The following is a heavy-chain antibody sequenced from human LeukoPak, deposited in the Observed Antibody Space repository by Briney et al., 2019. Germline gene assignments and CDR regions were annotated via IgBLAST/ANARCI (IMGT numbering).Heavy chain of an antibody. V-gene: IGHV3-48*02. Sequence: PGGSLRLSCAASGFTFSTYNMNWVRQAPGKGLEWVSYITTSSRTIYYADSVKGRFTISRDNAESSLYLQMNSLRDDDTAVYYCAGTSVAREHDAFDPWGQGTMVTVSS. CDR3: AGTSVAREHDAFDP. CDR1: GFTFSTYN. J-gene: IGHJ3*01. CDR2: ITTSSRTI. D-gene: IGHD6-19*01.